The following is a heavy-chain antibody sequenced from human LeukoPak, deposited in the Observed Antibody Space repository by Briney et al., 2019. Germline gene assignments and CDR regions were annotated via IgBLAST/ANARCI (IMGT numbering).Heavy chain of an antibody. CDR3: ASGGNYYYYGMDV. J-gene: IGHJ6*02. CDR1: GFTFSSYG. CDR2: IWHDGSNK. V-gene: IGHV3-33*01. Sequence: GGSLRLSCAASGFTFSSYGMHWVRQAPGKGLEWVAVIWHDGSNKYYADSVKGRFTISRDNSKNTLYLQMNSLRAEDTAVYYCASGGNYYYYGMDVWGQGTTVTVSS. D-gene: IGHD1-26*01.